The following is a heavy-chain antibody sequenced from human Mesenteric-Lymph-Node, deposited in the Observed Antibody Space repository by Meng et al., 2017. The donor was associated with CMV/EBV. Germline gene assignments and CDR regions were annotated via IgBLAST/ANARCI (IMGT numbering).Heavy chain of an antibody. J-gene: IGHJ4*02. CDR2: ISWDGGST. CDR3: AKSNAYSSGWSFDY. D-gene: IGHD6-19*01. CDR1: GFTFDDYA. Sequence: GESLKISCAASGFTFDDYAMHWVRQAPGKGLEWVSLISWDGGSTYYADSVKGRFTISRDNAKNSLYLQMNSLRAEDTAVYYCAKSNAYSSGWSFDYWGQGTLVTVSS. V-gene: IGHV3-43D*03.